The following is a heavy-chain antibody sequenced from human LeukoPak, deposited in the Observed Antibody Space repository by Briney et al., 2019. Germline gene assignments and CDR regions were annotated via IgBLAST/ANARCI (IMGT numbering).Heavy chain of an antibody. D-gene: IGHD5-12*01. V-gene: IGHV1-46*01. J-gene: IGHJ4*02. Sequence: GASVKVSCKASGYTFTDYYIHWVRQAPGQGLEWMGIINPSGGSTSYAQKFQGRVTMTRDTSTSTVYMELSSLRSEDTAVYYCARDAFLSGSLSHVDYWGQGTLVTVSS. CDR1: GYTFTDYY. CDR2: INPSGGST. CDR3: ARDAFLSGSLSHVDY.